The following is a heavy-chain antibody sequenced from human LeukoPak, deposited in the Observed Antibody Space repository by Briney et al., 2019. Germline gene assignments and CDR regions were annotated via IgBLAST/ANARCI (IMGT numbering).Heavy chain of an antibody. CDR1: GFTFSSYW. D-gene: IGHD2-2*01. V-gene: IGHV3-7*05. J-gene: IGHJ6*02. CDR3: ARDCSSTCCLASHYNYGMDV. CDR2: IKQDGSEK. Sequence: PGGSLRLSCAASGFTFSSYWMSWVRQAPGKGLEWVANIKQDGSEKYHVDSVKGRFTISRDNAKNSVYLRMNSLRAEDTAVYFCARDCSSTCCLASHYNYGMDVWGQGTTVTVSS.